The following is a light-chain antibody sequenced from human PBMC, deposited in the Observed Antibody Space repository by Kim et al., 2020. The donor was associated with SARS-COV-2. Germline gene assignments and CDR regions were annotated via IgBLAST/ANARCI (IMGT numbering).Light chain of an antibody. CDR2: EAS. J-gene: IGKJ2*01. CDR3: QQYDNLPYT. V-gene: IGKV1-33*01. Sequence: SASVGDRVTITCQASQGISNYLNWYQQKPGKAPKVLIYEASTLKKGGPSRFSGSGSGTDFTLTISSLQPEDVATYYCQQYDNLPYTFGQGTKLEI. CDR1: QGISNY.